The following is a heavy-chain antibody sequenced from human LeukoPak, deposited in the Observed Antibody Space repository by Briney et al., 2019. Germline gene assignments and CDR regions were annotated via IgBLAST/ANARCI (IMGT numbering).Heavy chain of an antibody. D-gene: IGHD3-22*01. V-gene: IGHV3-23*01. Sequence: GGSLRLSCAASGFTFSGYAMSWVRQAPGKGLEWVSAISGSGGSTYYADSVKGRFTISRDNSKNTLYLQMNSLRAEDTAVYYCAKKAYYDSSGYYVLLFFDYWGQGTLVTVSS. CDR3: AKKAYYDSSGYYVLLFFDY. CDR2: ISGSGGST. J-gene: IGHJ4*02. CDR1: GFTFSGYA.